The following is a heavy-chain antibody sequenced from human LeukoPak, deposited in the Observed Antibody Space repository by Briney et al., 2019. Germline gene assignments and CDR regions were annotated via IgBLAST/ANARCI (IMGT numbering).Heavy chain of an antibody. J-gene: IGHJ4*02. D-gene: IGHD6-19*01. CDR1: GGSISSDY. CDR2: IYYSGST. V-gene: IGHV4-59*12. Sequence: SETLSLTCTVSGGSISSDYWSWIRQPPGKGLEWIGYIYYSGSTNYNPSLKSRVTISVDTSKNQFSLKLSSVTAADTAVYYCAREVAGTDYFDYWGQGTLVTVSS. CDR3: AREVAGTDYFDY.